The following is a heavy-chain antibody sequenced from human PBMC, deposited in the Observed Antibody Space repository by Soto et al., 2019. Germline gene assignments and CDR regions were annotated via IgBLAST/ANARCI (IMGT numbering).Heavy chain of an antibody. CDR2: IHYSGTT. CDR1: GTSISSYY. CDR3: ARYNSYAIDY. D-gene: IGHD2-8*01. Sequence: VQLQESGPRLVKPSETQSLTCTVSGTSISSYYWSWIRQPPGKGLEWIANIHYSGTTNYNPSLASRVTLSVDTSKNQFSLQMTSVTAADRAMYFCARYNSYAIDYWGRGTLVTVSS. J-gene: IGHJ4*02. V-gene: IGHV4-59*01.